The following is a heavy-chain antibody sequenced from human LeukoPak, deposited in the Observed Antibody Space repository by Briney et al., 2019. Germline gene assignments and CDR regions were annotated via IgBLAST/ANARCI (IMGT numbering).Heavy chain of an antibody. V-gene: IGHV3-74*01. CDR2: INNDGRST. CDR3: AKAASYYDSSGYYDYFDY. Sequence: PGGSLRLSCAASGFAFSTYTIHWVRQVPGKGLMWVSRINNDGRSTTYADSVKGRFTISRDNSKNTLYLQMNSLRAEDTAVYYCAKAASYYDSSGYYDYFDYWGQGTLVTVSS. J-gene: IGHJ4*02. D-gene: IGHD3-22*01. CDR1: GFAFSTYT.